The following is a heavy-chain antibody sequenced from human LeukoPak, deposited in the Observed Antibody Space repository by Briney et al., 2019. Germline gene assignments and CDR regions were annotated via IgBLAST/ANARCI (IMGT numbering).Heavy chain of an antibody. CDR2: ISGSGGST. CDR3: GKEPDFDYLIGYVDY. J-gene: IGHJ4*02. Sequence: GGSLRLSCAASGFTFSSYAMSWVRRAPGKGLEWVSAISGSGGSTYYTDSVKGRFTISRDNYKNTLYLQMNSLRAEDTAVYYCGKEPDFDYLIGYVDYWGQGTLVTVSS. D-gene: IGHD3-3*01. CDR1: GFTFSSYA. V-gene: IGHV3-23*01.